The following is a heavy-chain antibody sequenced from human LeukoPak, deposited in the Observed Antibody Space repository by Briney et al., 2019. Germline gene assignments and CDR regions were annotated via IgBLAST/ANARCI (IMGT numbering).Heavy chain of an antibody. CDR2: INPSGST. CDR1: GGSLSGYY. Sequence: SETLSLTCAVFGGSLSGYYWNWIRQPPGKGLEWIGDINPSGSTNYSPSLKSRVTISVDTSKNQFSLKLSSVTAADTAVYYCAREWGPWGQGTLVTVSS. J-gene: IGHJ5*02. V-gene: IGHV4-34*01. CDR3: AREWGP. D-gene: IGHD2-8*01.